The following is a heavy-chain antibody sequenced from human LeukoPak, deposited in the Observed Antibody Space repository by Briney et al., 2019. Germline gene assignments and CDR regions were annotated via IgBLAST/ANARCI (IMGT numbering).Heavy chain of an antibody. J-gene: IGHJ4*02. CDR1: GFTFDNYW. V-gene: IGHV3-30-3*01. CDR2: ISFDGTGK. Sequence: PGGSLRLSCASSGFTFDNYWMTWVRQAPGKGLEWVARISFDGTGKTYVDSVQGRFSLSRDNSKNTVYLQMNSLRPDDTAIYYCARDYMSGGTGFWDYWGQGTLVTVSS. CDR3: ARDYMSGGTGFWDY. D-gene: IGHD3-3*01.